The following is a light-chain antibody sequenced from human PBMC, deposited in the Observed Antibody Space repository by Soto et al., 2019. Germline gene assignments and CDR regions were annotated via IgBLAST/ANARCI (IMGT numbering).Light chain of an antibody. CDR3: QQYYTSPWT. CDR1: QDVSSS. Sequence: AIRMTQSPSSLSASTGDKVTITCRASQDVSSSLAWYQQKPGKAPKLLIFAASTLQSGVPSRFSGSGSETDFTFTISCLQSEDFATYYCQQYYTSPWTFGQGTKVEF. V-gene: IGKV1-8*01. J-gene: IGKJ1*01. CDR2: AAS.